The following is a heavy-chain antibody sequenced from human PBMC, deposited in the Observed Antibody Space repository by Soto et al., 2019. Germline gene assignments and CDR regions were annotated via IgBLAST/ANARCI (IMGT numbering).Heavy chain of an antibody. CDR3: ARVRLTSQNIPKGWFDP. V-gene: IGHV1-18*01. J-gene: IGHJ5*02. CDR2: ISAYNGNT. Sequence: ASVKVSCKASGYTFTSYGISWVRQAPGQGLEWMGWISAYNGNTNYAQKLQGRVTMTTDTSTSTAYMELRSLRSDDTAVYYCARVRLTSQNIPKGWFDPWGQGTVVTVSS. CDR1: GYTFTSYG. D-gene: IGHD2-2*01.